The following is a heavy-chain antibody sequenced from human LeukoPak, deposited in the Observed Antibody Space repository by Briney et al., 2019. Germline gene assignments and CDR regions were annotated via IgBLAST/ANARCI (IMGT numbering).Heavy chain of an antibody. V-gene: IGHV1-46*01. CDR1: AYTFTTYY. J-gene: IGHJ4*02. CDR3: ARLEPSLRGSTFDY. CDR2: INPSGGAT. Sequence: ASVTVSCTASAYTFTTYYMHWVRQAPGPGHERMGIINPSGGATSYAQKFQGRGTMTRDMSTTTVYMELSRLRSEDTAVYYCARLEPSLRGSTFDYWGQGTLVTVSS. D-gene: IGHD5/OR15-5a*01.